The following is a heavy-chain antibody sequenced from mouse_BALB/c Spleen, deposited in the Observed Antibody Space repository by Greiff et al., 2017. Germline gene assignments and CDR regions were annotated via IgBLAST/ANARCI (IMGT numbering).Heavy chain of an antibody. CDR2: ISSGGGNT. V-gene: IGHV5-9*03. CDR3: ARLGTTVVATRFDY. D-gene: IGHD1-1*01. CDR1: GFTFSSYT. Sequence: EVMLVESGGGLVQPGGSRKLSCAASGFTFSSYTMSWVRQTPEKRLEWVATISSGGGNTYYPDSVKGRFTISRDNAKNNLYLQMSSLRSEDTALYYCARLGTTVVATRFDYWGQGTTLTVSS. J-gene: IGHJ2*01.